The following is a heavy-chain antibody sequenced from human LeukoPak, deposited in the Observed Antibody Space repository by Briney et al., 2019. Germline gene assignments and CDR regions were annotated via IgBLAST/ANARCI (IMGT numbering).Heavy chain of an antibody. CDR2: TYYSGST. V-gene: IGHV4-31*03. CDR1: GGSISSGGYY. J-gene: IGHJ4*02. CDR3: ASRSIAVAGTNY. Sequence: SQTLSLTCTVSGGSISSGGYYWSWIRQHPGKGLEWIGYTYYSGSTYYNPSLKSRVTISVDTSKNQFSLKLSSVTAADTAVYYCASRSIAVAGTNYWGQGTLVTVSS. D-gene: IGHD6-19*01.